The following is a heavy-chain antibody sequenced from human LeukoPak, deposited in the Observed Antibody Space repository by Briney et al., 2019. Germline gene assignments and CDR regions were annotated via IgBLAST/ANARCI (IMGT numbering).Heavy chain of an antibody. CDR2: ISSSSSYI. Sequence: GGSLRLSCAASGFTFSSYSMNWVRQAPGKGLEWVSSISSSSSYIYYADSVKGRFTISRDKDKNSVYLQMTSLRAEDTAVYYCARESGSRSYYYYMDVWGKGTTVTVSS. V-gene: IGHV3-21*01. CDR3: ARESGSRSYYYYMDV. D-gene: IGHD2-2*01. CDR1: GFTFSSYS. J-gene: IGHJ6*03.